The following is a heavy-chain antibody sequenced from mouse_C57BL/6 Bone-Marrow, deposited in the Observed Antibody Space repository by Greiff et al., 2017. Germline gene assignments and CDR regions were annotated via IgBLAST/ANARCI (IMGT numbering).Heavy chain of an antibody. J-gene: IGHJ1*03. CDR2: IYPGSGST. Sequence: QVQLQQPGAELVKPGASVKMSCKASDYTFTSYWITWVKQRPGQGLEWIGDIYPGSGSTNYNEKFKSKATLTVDTSSSTAYMPLSSLTSEDSAVYYCARKRYPYWYFDVWDTGTTVTVSS. CDR3: ARKRYPYWYFDV. V-gene: IGHV1-55*01. CDR1: DYTFTSYW. D-gene: IGHD1-1*01.